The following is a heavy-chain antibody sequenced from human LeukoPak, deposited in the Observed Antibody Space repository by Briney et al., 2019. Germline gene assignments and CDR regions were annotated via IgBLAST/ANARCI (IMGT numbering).Heavy chain of an antibody. CDR1: GFTFSSNW. CDR2: IKHDGSEK. CDR3: ARALIGDFWSGYYRT. Sequence: GGSLRLSCAASGFTFSSNWMSWVRQAPGKGLEWVANIKHDGSEKYYVDSVKGRFTISRDNAKNSLFLQMNSLRAEDTAVYYCARALIGDFWSGYYRTWGQGTLVTVSS. V-gene: IGHV3-7*01. D-gene: IGHD3-3*01. J-gene: IGHJ4*02.